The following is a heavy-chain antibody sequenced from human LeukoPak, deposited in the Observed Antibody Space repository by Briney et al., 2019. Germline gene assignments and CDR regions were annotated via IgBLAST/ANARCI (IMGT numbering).Heavy chain of an antibody. D-gene: IGHD3-22*01. J-gene: IGHJ4*02. CDR2: ISGSGGST. Sequence: GGSLRLSCAASGFTFSSYAMSWVRQAPGKGLEWVSAISGSGGSTYYADSVKGRFTISRDNSKNTLYLQMNSLRAEDTAVYYCAKARMDYDSSGCDYWGQGTLVTVSS. V-gene: IGHV3-23*01. CDR1: GFTFSSYA. CDR3: AKARMDYDSSGCDY.